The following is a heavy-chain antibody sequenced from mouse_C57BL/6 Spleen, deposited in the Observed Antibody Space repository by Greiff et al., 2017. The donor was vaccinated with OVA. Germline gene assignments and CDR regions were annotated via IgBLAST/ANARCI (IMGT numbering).Heavy chain of an antibody. V-gene: IGHV1-80*01. J-gene: IGHJ4*01. CDR3: ARSDYGNYDAMDY. CDR1: GYAFSSFW. CDR2: IYPGDGDT. Sequence: LQQSGAELVKPGASVKISCKASGYAFSSFWMNWVKQRPGKGLEWIGQIYPGDGDTNYNGKFKGKATLTADKSSSTAYMQLSSLTSEDSAVYFCARSDYGNYDAMDYWGQGTSVTVSS. D-gene: IGHD2-1*01.